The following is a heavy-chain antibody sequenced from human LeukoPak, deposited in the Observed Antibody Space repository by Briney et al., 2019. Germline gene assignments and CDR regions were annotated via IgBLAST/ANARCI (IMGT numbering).Heavy chain of an antibody. D-gene: IGHD4-17*01. J-gene: IGHJ4*02. V-gene: IGHV4-39*01. CDR1: GGSISSSSYY. Sequence: SETLSLPCPVSGGSISSSSYYWGWIRPPPGKGLEWIGSIYYSGSTYYNPSLKSRVTISVDTSKNQFSLKLSSVTAADTAVYYCARHAMTTVTFVDYWGQGTLVTVSS. CDR2: IYYSGST. CDR3: ARHAMTTVTFVDY.